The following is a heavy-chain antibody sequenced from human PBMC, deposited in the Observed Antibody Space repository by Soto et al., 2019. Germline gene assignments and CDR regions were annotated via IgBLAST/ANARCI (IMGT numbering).Heavy chain of an antibody. CDR3: AHRRCLVGGGSCYPFYYYYYGMDV. CDR2: IYWDDDK. D-gene: IGHD2-15*01. CDR1: GFSLSTSGVG. Sequence: QITLKESGPTLVKPTQTLTLTCTFSGFSLSTSGVGVGWIRQPPGKALEWLALIYWDDDKRYSPSLKSRLTITKDTSKNQVVLTMTNMDPVDTATYSCAHRRCLVGGGSCYPFYYYYYGMDVWGQGTTVTVSS. J-gene: IGHJ6*02. V-gene: IGHV2-5*02.